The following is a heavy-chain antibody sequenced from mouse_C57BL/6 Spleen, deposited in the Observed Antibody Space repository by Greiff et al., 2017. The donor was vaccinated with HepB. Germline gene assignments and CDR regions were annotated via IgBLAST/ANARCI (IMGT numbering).Heavy chain of an antibody. Sequence: VQLQQPGAELVKPGASVKMSCKASGYTFTSYWITWVKQRPGQGLEWIGDIYPGSGSTNYNEKFKSKATLTVDTSSSTAYMQLSSLTSEDSAVYYCARAGYSNYEGQAMDYWGQGTSVTVSS. CDR2: IYPGSGST. J-gene: IGHJ4*01. D-gene: IGHD2-5*01. CDR1: GYTFTSYW. CDR3: ARAGYSNYEGQAMDY. V-gene: IGHV1-55*01.